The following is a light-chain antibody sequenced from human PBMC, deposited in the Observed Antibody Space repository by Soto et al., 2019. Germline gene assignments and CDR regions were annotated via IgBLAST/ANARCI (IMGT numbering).Light chain of an antibody. J-gene: IGKJ4*01. CDR3: QQSHSAPLT. CDR2: AAS. V-gene: IGKV1-39*01. CDR1: QSISSH. Sequence: QMTQSPSSLFASVGDRVTITCRAIQSISSHLNWYQQKVGQTPRLLIYAASTLQSEVPPRFSGSGSGTEFTLTISGLQREDFATYYCQQSHSAPLTFGGGTKIQI.